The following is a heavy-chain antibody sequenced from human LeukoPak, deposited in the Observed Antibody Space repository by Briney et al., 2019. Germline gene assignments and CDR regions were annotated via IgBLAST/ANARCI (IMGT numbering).Heavy chain of an antibody. J-gene: IGHJ6*02. Sequence: QAGRSLRLSCAASGFTFSSYAMPWVRQAPGKGLEWVAVISYDGSNKYYADSVKGRFTISRDNSKNTLYLQMNSLRAEDTAVYYCARDKANYDFWSGYLSELYGMDVWGQGTTVTVSS. CDR3: ARDKANYDFWSGYLSELYGMDV. V-gene: IGHV3-30-3*01. CDR2: ISYDGSNK. D-gene: IGHD3-3*01. CDR1: GFTFSSYA.